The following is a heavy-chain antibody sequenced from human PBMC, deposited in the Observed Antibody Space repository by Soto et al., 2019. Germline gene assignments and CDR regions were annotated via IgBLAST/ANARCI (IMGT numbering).Heavy chain of an antibody. CDR1: GGSFSGYY. V-gene: IGHV4-34*01. J-gene: IGHJ4*02. CDR3: ARGVWETRFGY. Sequence: QVQLQQWGAGLLKPSETLVLTCAVYGGSFSGYYWSWIRQPPGRGLEWIGEIDHRGSTNYNPSLKSRVSISVDTSKNQFSLQLNSVTAADTAVYYFARGVWETRFGYWGQRTPVTVSS. CDR2: IDHRGST. D-gene: IGHD1-26*01.